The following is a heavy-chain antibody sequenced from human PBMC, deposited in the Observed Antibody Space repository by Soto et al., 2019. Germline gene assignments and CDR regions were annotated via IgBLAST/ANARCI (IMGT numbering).Heavy chain of an antibody. CDR2: ISAYNGNT. J-gene: IGHJ2*01. V-gene: IGHV1-18*01. CDR3: AREFLYGDYGTTNWYFEL. D-gene: IGHD4-17*01. CDR1: GYTFTSYG. Sequence: ASVKVSCKASGYTFTSYGISWVRQAPGQGLEWMGWISAYNGNTNYAQKLQGRVTMTTDTSTSTAYMELRSLRSEDTAVYYCAREFLYGDYGTTNWYFELWGRGTLVTVSS.